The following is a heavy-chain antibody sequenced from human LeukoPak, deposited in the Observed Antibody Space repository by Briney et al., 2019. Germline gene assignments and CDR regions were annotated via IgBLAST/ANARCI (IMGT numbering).Heavy chain of an antibody. CDR3: ARGEGSSIDY. V-gene: IGHV1-2*02. CDR1: GYTFTDYY. J-gene: IGHJ4*02. CDR2: TNPNSGGT. Sequence: ASVKVSCKASGYTFTDYYMHWVRQAPGQGLEWMVWTNPNSGGTNYAQKFQGRVTMTIDTSISTAYMELTRLRSDDTAVYYCARGEGSSIDYWGRGTLVTVSS. D-gene: IGHD6-13*01.